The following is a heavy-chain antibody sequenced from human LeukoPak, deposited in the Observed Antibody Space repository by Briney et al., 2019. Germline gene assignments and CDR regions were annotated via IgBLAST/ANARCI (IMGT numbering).Heavy chain of an antibody. CDR1: GFIFSNYG. CDR3: AKGYNWNVDY. J-gene: IGHJ4*02. Sequence: GGSLRLSCGASGFIFSNYGMHWGRQAPGKGLEWVTFIRYDGTNKDYAESVKGRFTISRDNSKNMLYLQMNSLRAEDTAVYYCAKGYNWNVDYWGQGTLVTVSS. CDR2: IRYDGTNK. V-gene: IGHV3-30*02. D-gene: IGHD1-20*01.